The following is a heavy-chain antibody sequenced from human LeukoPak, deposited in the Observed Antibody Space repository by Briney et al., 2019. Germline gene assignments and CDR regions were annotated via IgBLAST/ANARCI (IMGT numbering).Heavy chain of an antibody. CDR3: ARPYSSGWRGAFDI. J-gene: IGHJ3*02. CDR2: IYYSGST. CDR1: GGSISSSTYY. D-gene: IGHD6-25*01. V-gene: IGHV4-39*01. Sequence: SETLSLTCSVSGGSISSSTYYWAWVRQPPGKGLEWIASIYYSGSTYYKESLKSRVTIYADTSKNQVSLKVSSVTAADTAVYYCARPYSSGWRGAFDIWGQGTMVTVSS.